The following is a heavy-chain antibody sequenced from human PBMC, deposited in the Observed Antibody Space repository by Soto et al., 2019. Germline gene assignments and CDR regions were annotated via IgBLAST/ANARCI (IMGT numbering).Heavy chain of an antibody. V-gene: IGHV1-46*01. J-gene: IGHJ4*02. Sequence: GASVKVSCKASGYTFTSYYMHWVRQAPGEALEWMXIXNXXXNXAXXXKXXXXRLTLTSDMPSRTVYMQLSNLRSDDTAVYYCAGASSRVSSVVAAYWGQGTLVTVSS. CDR3: AGASSRVSSVVAAY. CDR1: GYTFTSYY. D-gene: IGHD2-15*01. CDR2: XNXXXNXA.